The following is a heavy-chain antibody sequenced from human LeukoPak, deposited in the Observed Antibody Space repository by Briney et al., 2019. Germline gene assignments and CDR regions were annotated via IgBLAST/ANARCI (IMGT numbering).Heavy chain of an antibody. D-gene: IGHD3-3*01. J-gene: IGHJ4*02. V-gene: IGHV4-34*01. CDR3: ARGYYDFWSGYPYYFDY. Sequence: SETLSLTCTVSGGSISSYYWSWIRQPPGRGLEWIGEINHSGSTNYNPSLKSRVTISVDTAKSQFSLKLSSVTAADTAVYYCARGYYDFWSGYPYYFDYWGQGTLVTVSS. CDR1: GGSISSYY. CDR2: INHSGST.